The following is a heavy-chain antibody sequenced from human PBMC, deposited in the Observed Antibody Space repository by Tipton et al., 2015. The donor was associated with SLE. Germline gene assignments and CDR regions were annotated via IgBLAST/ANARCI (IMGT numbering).Heavy chain of an antibody. CDR1: GYTFSNYG. D-gene: IGHD2-15*01. V-gene: IGHV1-18*01. CDR3: ARDVSLILVAAGH. Sequence: QSGAEVKKPGASVQVSCKASGYTFSNYGFTWVRQAPGQGLEWMGWISAYNGNTNYAQKFEGRVTLTTDTSTNTAYMELRSLRFDDTAVYYCARDVSLILVAAGHWGQGTLVTASS. CDR2: ISAYNGNT. J-gene: IGHJ4*02.